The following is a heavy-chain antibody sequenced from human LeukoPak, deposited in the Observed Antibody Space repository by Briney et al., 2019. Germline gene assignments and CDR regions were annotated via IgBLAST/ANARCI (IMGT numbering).Heavy chain of an antibody. D-gene: IGHD3-16*01. CDR3: AREGLVGGGGGFDY. J-gene: IGHJ4*02. Sequence: SETLSLTCTVSGGSISSGDYYWSWIRQPPGKGLEWIGYIYYSGSTNYNPSLKSRVTISVDTSRNQFSLKLSSVTAADTAVYYCAREGLVGGGGGFDYWGQGTLVTVSS. CDR2: IYYSGST. CDR1: GGSISSGDYY. V-gene: IGHV4-61*08.